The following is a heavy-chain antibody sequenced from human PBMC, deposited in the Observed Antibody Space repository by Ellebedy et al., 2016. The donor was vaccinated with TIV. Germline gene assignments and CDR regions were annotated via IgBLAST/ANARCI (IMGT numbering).Heavy chain of an antibody. Sequence: SLKISXAASGFSFDDYAMHWVRQASGKGLEWVSGISWNSGSIGYADSVKGRFTISRDNAKNSLYLQMNSLRAEDTALYYCAKDRDDSSGYFSQFDYWGQGTLVTVSS. CDR1: GFSFDDYA. V-gene: IGHV3-9*01. CDR2: ISWNSGSI. D-gene: IGHD3-22*01. J-gene: IGHJ4*02. CDR3: AKDRDDSSGYFSQFDY.